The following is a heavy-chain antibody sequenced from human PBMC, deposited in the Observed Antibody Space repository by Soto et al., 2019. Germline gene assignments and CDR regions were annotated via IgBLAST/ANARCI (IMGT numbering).Heavy chain of an antibody. V-gene: IGHV4-4*07. CDR1: GGSISSYY. Sequence: QVQLQESGPGLVKPSETLSLTCTVSGGSISSYYWSWIRQPAGKGLEWIGRIYTSGSTNYNPSLKSRVTMSVDTSKNQFSLKLSSVTAADTAVYYCARVRVYYGSGRYFSNWFDPWGQGTLVTVSS. CDR3: ARVRVYYGSGRYFSNWFDP. CDR2: IYTSGST. J-gene: IGHJ5*02. D-gene: IGHD3-10*01.